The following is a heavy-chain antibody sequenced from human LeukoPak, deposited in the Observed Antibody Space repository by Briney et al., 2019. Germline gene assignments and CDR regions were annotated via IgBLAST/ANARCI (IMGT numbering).Heavy chain of an antibody. CDR1: GYTFTGYY. V-gene: IGHV1-2*02. Sequence: ASVKVSCKASGYTFTGYYMHWVRQAPGQGLEWMGWINPNSGGTNYARKFQGRVTMTRDTSISTAYMELSRLRSDDTAVYYCARDQAAMVPFGFDYWGQGTLVTVSS. CDR3: ARDQAAMVPFGFDY. D-gene: IGHD5-18*01. J-gene: IGHJ4*02. CDR2: INPNSGGT.